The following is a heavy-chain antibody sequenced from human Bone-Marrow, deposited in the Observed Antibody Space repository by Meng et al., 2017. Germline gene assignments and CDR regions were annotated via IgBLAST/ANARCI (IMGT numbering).Heavy chain of an antibody. Sequence: GESLKISCTASGFTFGDYAMSWFRQAPGKGLEWVGFIRSKAYGGTTEYAASVKGRFTISRDDSKSIAYLQMNSLKTEDTAVYYCTRGNYDILTGYYKFDYWGQGTLVTVSS. J-gene: IGHJ4*02. V-gene: IGHV3-49*03. CDR1: GFTFGDYA. D-gene: IGHD3-9*01. CDR3: TRGNYDILTGYYKFDY. CDR2: IRSKAYGGTT.